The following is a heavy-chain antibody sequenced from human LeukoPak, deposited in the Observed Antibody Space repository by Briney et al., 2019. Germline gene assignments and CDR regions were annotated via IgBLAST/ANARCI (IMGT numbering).Heavy chain of an antibody. V-gene: IGHV3-7*01. Sequence: PGGSLRLSCAASGFTFSSDWMSWVRQAPGKGLEWVANIKQDGSEKYYVDSVKGRFTISRDNAKNSLYLQMNSLRAEDTAVYYCARAGRYFDWLLPFDYWGQGTLVTVSS. CDR3: ARAGRYFDWLLPFDY. CDR1: GFTFSSDW. CDR2: IKQDGSEK. D-gene: IGHD3-9*01. J-gene: IGHJ4*02.